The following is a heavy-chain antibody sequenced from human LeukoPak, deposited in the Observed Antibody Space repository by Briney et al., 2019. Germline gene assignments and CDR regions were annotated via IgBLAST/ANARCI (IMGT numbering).Heavy chain of an antibody. CDR2: IYHSGST. CDR1: GYSISSGYY. J-gene: IGHJ4*02. CDR3: ARVFSGSYSVAPFDY. V-gene: IGHV4-38-2*02. D-gene: IGHD1-26*01. Sequence: SETLSLTCTVSGYSISSGYYWGWIRQPPGKGLEWIGSIYHSGSTYYNPSLKSRVTISVDTSKNQFSLKLGSVTAADTAVYYCARVFSGSYSVAPFDYWGQGTLVTVSS.